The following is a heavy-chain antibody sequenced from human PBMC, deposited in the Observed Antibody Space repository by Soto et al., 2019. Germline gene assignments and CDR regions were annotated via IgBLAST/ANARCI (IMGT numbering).Heavy chain of an antibody. CDR2: INPSGGST. J-gene: IGHJ6*02. V-gene: IGHV1-46*01. D-gene: IGHD6-6*01. Sequence: ASVKVSCKSPGYTFTSYYMHCVRQAPGQGLEWMGIINPSGGSTSYAQKFQGRVTMTRDTSTSTVYMELSSLRSEDTAVYYCAREPHSSSSLTGGNGMDVWGQGTTVTVSS. CDR1: GYTFTSYY. CDR3: AREPHSSSSLTGGNGMDV.